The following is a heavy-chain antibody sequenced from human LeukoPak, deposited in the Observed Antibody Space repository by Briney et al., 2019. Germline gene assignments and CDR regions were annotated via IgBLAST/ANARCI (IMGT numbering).Heavy chain of an antibody. CDR2: VNHSGST. D-gene: IGHD6-13*01. CDR1: GGSFSDYF. Sequence: PSETLSLTCAVYGGSFSDYFWTWIRQPPGMRLEWIGEVNHSGSTNYNPSLKSRVTISVDTSKNQFSLKLSSVTAADTAVYYCARGQPKIAAAFWYYYYMDVWGKGTTVTVSS. V-gene: IGHV4-34*01. J-gene: IGHJ6*03. CDR3: ARGQPKIAAAFWYYYYMDV.